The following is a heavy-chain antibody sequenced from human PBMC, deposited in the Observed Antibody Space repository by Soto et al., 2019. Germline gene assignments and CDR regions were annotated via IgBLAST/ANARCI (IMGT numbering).Heavy chain of an antibody. V-gene: IGHV3-33*01. CDR2: IWYDGSNK. D-gene: IGHD3-10*01. J-gene: IGHJ6*03. CDR1: GFTFSSYG. CDR3: ARSPLLWFGELLYYMDV. Sequence: PGGSLRLSCAASGFTFSSYGMHWVRQAPGKGLEWVAVIWYDGSNKYYADSVKGRFTISRDNSKNILYLQMNSLRAEDTAVYYCARSPLLWFGELLYYMDVWGKGTTVTVSS.